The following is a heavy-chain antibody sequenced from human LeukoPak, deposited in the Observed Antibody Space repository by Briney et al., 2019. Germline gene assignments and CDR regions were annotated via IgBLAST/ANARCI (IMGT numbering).Heavy chain of an antibody. D-gene: IGHD2-15*01. CDR2: IYHSGST. J-gene: IGHJ4*02. V-gene: IGHV4-30-2*01. Sequence: SETLSLTCAVSGGSISSGGYSWSWIRQPPGKGLEWIGYIYHSGSTYYSPSLKSRVTISVDRSKNQFSLRLTSVTAADSAVYYCARTCIGGNCYLSFDYWGQGTLVTVSS. CDR3: ARTCIGGNCYLSFDY. CDR1: GGSISSGGYS.